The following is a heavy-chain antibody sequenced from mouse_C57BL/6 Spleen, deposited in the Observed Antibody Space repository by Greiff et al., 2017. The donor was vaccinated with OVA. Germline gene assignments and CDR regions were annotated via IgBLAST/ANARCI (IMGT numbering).Heavy chain of an antibody. V-gene: IGHV1-80*01. CDR3: ARGVTTVPFDY. J-gene: IGHJ2*01. D-gene: IGHD1-1*01. CDR1: GYAFSSYW. CDR2: IYPGDGDT. Sequence: VKLMEPGAELVKPGASVKISCKASGYAFSSYWMNWVKQRPGQGLEWIGQIYPGDGDTNYNGKFKGKATLTADKSSSTAYMQLSSLTSEDAAVYFCARGVTTVPFDYWGQGTTLTVSS.